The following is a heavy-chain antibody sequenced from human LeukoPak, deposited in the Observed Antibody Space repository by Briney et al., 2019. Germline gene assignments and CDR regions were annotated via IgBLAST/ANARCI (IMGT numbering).Heavy chain of an antibody. CDR3: TRDHMLRSAAGTLDY. V-gene: IGHV1-18*01. J-gene: IGHJ4*02. CDR1: GYTFTRYG. Sequence: ASVKVSCKASGYTFTRYGITWVRQAPGQGLEWMTWISAYNGYTNYAEKFQGRVTMTTDASTSTAYMELRGPRSDDTAVYYCTRDHMLRSAAGTLDYWGQGTLVTASS. D-gene: IGHD6-13*01. CDR2: ISAYNGYT.